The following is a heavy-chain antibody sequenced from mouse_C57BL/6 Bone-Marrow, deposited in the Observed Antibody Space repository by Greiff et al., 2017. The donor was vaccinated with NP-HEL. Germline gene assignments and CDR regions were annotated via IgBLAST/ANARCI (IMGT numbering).Heavy chain of an antibody. Sequence: VQLQQSGAELVRPGASVKLSCKASGYTFTDYYINWVKQRPGQGLEWIARIYPGSGNTYYNEKFKGKATLTAEKSSSTAYMQLSSLTSEDSAVYFCAEGSWFAYWGQGTLVTVSA. V-gene: IGHV1-76*01. CDR1: GYTFTDYY. J-gene: IGHJ3*01. CDR2: IYPGSGNT. CDR3: AEGSWFAY.